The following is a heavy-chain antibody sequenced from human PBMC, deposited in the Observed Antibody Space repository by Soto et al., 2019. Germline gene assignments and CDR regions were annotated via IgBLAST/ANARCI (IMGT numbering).Heavy chain of an antibody. D-gene: IGHD5-12*01. J-gene: IGHJ2*01. V-gene: IGHV3-23*01. Sequence: QPGGSLRLSCAASGFTFSNYAMSWVRQTPGKGLEWVSGTSGSGGTSYYADSVERRFTISRDNSKNTLYLQVDSLRVEDTAVFYCAKDGSGQWLVTSTSWYFDLWGRGTLVTVSS. CDR2: TSGSGGTS. CDR1: GFTFSNYA. CDR3: AKDGSGQWLVTSTSWYFDL.